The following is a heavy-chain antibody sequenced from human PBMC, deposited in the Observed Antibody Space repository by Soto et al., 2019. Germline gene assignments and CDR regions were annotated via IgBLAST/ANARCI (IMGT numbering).Heavy chain of an antibody. J-gene: IGHJ3*02. D-gene: IGHD2-15*01. CDR3: ATDGCSGGSCYSRRDAFDI. CDR2: ISSSSSYI. CDR1: GFTFSSYS. Sequence: EVQLVESGGGLVKPGGSLRLSCAASGFTFSSYSMNWVRQAPGKGLEWVSSISSSSSYIYYADSLKGRFTISRDNAKNSLYLQMNSLRAEDTAVYYCATDGCSGGSCYSRRDAFDIWGQGTMVTVSS. V-gene: IGHV3-21*01.